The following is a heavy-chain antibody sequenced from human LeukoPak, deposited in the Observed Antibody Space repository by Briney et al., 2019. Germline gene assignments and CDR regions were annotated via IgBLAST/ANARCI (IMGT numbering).Heavy chain of an antibody. CDR3: ARTYNGSSHFDY. CDR2: ISSSGGYI. CDR1: GFSFSSHY. V-gene: IGHV3-21*01. D-gene: IGHD1-26*01. Sequence: GGSLRLSCAASGFSFSSHYMNWVRQAPGKGLEWVSSISSSGGYIYSADSVKGRFTISRDNAKNSVYLHMNSPRAEDTAVYYCARTYNGSSHFDYWGQGTLVTVSS. J-gene: IGHJ4*02.